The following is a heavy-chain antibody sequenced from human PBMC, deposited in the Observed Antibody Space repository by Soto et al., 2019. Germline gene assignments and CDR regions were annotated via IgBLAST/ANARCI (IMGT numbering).Heavy chain of an antibody. J-gene: IGHJ4*02. CDR3: AKVPYYDILTGYGEYYFDY. D-gene: IGHD3-9*01. Sequence: GSLRLSCAASGFTFSSYAMSWVRQAPGKGLEWVSAISGSGGSTYYADSVKGRFTISRDNSKNTLYLQMNSLRAEDTAVYYCAKVPYYDILTGYGEYYFDYWGQGTLVTVSS. CDR1: GFTFSSYA. CDR2: ISGSGGST. V-gene: IGHV3-23*01.